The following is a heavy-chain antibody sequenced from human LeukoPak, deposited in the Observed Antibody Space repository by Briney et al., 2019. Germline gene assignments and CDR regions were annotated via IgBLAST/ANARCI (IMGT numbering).Heavy chain of an antibody. Sequence: SVKVSCKASGYTFTSYYMHWVRQAPGQGLEWMGGIIPIFGTANYAQKFQGRVTITADESTSTAYMELSSLRSEDTAVYYCARDLWLRDYYYGMTSGAKGPRSPSP. CDR2: IIPIFGTA. CDR1: GYTFTSYY. V-gene: IGHV1-69*13. CDR3: ARDLWLRDYYYGMTS. J-gene: IGHJ6*02. D-gene: IGHD5-12*01.